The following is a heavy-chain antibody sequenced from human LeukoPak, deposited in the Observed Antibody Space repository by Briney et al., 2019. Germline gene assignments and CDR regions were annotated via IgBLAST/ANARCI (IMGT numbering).Heavy chain of an antibody. CDR3: ARTGTLRPDYFDY. D-gene: IGHD1-7*01. V-gene: IGHV1-8*03. CDR2: MNPNSGNT. Sequence: GASVKVSCKASGYTFTSYDINWVRQATGQGLEWMGWMNPNSGNTGYAQKFQGRVTITRNTSISTAYMELRSLRSDDTAVYYCARTGTLRPDYFDYWGQGTLVTVSS. CDR1: GYTFTSYD. J-gene: IGHJ4*02.